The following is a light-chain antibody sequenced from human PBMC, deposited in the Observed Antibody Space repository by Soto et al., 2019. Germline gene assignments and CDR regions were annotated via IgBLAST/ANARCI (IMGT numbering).Light chain of an antibody. J-gene: IGKJ4*01. CDR3: QQYNNWPLT. V-gene: IGKV3D-15*01. CDR1: QSLSGN. CDR2: DAS. Sequence: ETVMTQSPATLSVSPGERATLSCRASQSLSGNLAWYQQKPGQAPRLLIYDASNRATGIPARFSGSGSGTEFTLTISSLQSEDFAVYYCQQYNNWPLTFGGGTKVEIK.